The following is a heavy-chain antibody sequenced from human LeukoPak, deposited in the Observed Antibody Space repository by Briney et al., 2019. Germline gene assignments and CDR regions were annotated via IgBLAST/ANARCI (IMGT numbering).Heavy chain of an antibody. Sequence: GGSLRVSSARPGFSFSGTWTHWLRPVPGEGPGWVSRMKSDGSEINYADSGKGRFPTSGDNHRNTLLIKMTTLRVRDTPVYTCVKDQSVSGWAFDVWGQGGKVTV. CDR2: MKSDGSEI. V-gene: IGHV3-74*01. J-gene: IGHJ3*01. CDR3: VKDQSVSGWAFDV. CDR1: GFSFSGTW. D-gene: IGHD2-15*01.